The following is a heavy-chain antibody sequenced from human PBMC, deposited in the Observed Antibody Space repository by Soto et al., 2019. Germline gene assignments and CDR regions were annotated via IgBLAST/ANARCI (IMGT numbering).Heavy chain of an antibody. D-gene: IGHD3-22*01. V-gene: IGHV4-34*01. CDR1: GGSFSGYY. Sequence: QVQLQQWGAGLLKPSETLSLTCAVYGGSFSGYYWSWIRQPPGKGLEWIGEINHSGSTNYNPSLKSRVTISVDTSKNQFSLKLSSVTAADTAVYYCARSPKGEYYYDSSGYIDYWGQGTLVTVSS. J-gene: IGHJ4*02. CDR2: INHSGST. CDR3: ARSPKGEYYYDSSGYIDY.